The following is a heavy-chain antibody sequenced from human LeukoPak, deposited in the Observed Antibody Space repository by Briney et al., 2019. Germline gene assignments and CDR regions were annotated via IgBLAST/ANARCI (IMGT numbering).Heavy chain of an antibody. V-gene: IGHV1-2*02. CDR3: AREGGDAGTTSHYYHYGMDV. D-gene: IGHD1-7*01. J-gene: IGHJ6*02. Sequence: GASVNVSCKASGYTFTGYYMHWVRQAPGQGLEWMGWINPNSGGTNYAQKFQGRVTMTRDTSISTAYMELSRLRYDDTAVYYCAREGGDAGTTSHYYHYGMDVWGQGTTATVSS. CDR1: GYTFTGYY. CDR2: INPNSGGT.